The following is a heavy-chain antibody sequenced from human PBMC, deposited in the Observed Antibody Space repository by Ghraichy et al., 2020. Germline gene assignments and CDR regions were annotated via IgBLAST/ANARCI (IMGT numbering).Heavy chain of an antibody. D-gene: IGHD5-18*01. Sequence: SETLSLTCAVYGGSFSGYYWSWIRQPPGKGLEWIGEINHSGSTNYNPSLKSRVTISVDTSKNQFSLKLSSVTAADTAVYYCAISTRGYSYGYYPGGYFQHWGQGTLVTVSS. CDR3: AISTRGYSYGYYPGGYFQH. CDR2: INHSGST. V-gene: IGHV4-34*01. CDR1: GGSFSGYY. J-gene: IGHJ1*01.